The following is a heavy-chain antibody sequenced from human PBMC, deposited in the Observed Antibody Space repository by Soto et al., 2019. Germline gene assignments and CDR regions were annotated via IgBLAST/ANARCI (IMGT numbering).Heavy chain of an antibody. V-gene: IGHV3-66*01. CDR3: AREYYASSGHLIDY. D-gene: IGHD3-22*01. CDR1: GFTVSSNY. Sequence: EVQLVESGGGLVQPGGSLRLSCAASGFTVSSNYMSWVRQAPGKGLEWVSVIYSGGSTYYADSVKGRFTISRDNSKNTLSLQTNSLRAEAPAVYYCAREYYASSGHLIDYWGQGTLVTVSS. CDR2: IYSGGST. J-gene: IGHJ4*02.